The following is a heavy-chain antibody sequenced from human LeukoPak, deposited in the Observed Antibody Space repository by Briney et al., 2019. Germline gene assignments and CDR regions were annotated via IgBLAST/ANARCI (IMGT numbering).Heavy chain of an antibody. CDR3: ARGFPANIVVVTAIPDY. J-gene: IGHJ4*02. D-gene: IGHD2-21*02. V-gene: IGHV3-30*02. CDR2: IRYDGSNK. CDR1: GFTFSSYG. Sequence: PGGSLRLSCAASGFTFSSYGMHWVRQAPGKGLEWVAFIRYDGSNKYYADSVKGRFTISRDNAKNSLYLQMNSLRAEDTAVYYCARGFPANIVVVTAIPDYWGKGTLVSVSS.